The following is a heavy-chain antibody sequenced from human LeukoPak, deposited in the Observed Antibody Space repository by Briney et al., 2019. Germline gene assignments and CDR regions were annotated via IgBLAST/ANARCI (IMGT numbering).Heavy chain of an antibody. CDR1: GGSISSYY. V-gene: IGHV4-59*01. J-gene: IGHJ4*02. CDR2: IYYSGST. D-gene: IGHD6-13*01. Sequence: SETLSLTCTVPGGSISSYYWSWIRQPPGKGLEWIGYIYYSGSTNYNPSLKSRVTISVDTSKNQFSLKLSSVTAADTAVYYCARGSSWYSASDYWGQGTLVTVSS. CDR3: ARGSSWYSASDY.